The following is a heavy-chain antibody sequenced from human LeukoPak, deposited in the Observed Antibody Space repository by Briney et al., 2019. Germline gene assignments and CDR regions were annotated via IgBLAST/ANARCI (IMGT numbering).Heavy chain of an antibody. D-gene: IGHD4-23*01. CDR3: ARTRSKVGTPTFDY. CDR2: INSGSSTI. CDR1: GFTVSNNY. Sequence: GRSLRLSCAASGFTVSNNYMSWVRQAPGKGLEWVSYINSGSSTIYYVDSVEGRFTISRDNAKNSLYLQMNSLRDEDTAVYHCARTRSKVGTPTFDYWGQGTLVTVSS. J-gene: IGHJ4*02. V-gene: IGHV3-48*02.